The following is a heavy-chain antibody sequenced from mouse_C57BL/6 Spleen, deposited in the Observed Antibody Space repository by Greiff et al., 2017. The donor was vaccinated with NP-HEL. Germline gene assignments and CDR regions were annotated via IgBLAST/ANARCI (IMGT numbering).Heavy chain of an antibody. D-gene: IGHD2-1*01. Sequence: QVHVKQSGAELARPGASVKLSCKASGYTFTSYGISWVKQRTGQGLEWIGEIYPRSGNTYYNEKFKGKATLTADKSSSTAYMELRSLTSEDSAVYFCARSPHYGNYDYAMDYWGQGTSVTVSS. CDR1: GYTFTSYG. V-gene: IGHV1-81*01. J-gene: IGHJ4*01. CDR2: IYPRSGNT. CDR3: ARSPHYGNYDYAMDY.